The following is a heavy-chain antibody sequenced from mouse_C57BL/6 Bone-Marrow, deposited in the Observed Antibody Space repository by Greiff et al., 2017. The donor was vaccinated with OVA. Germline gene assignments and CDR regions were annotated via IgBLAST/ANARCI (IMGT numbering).Heavy chain of an antibody. CDR1: GYSFTGYY. CDR2: INPSNGGT. Sequence: VQLQQSGPELVKPGASVKISCKASGYSFTGYYMNWVKQSPEKSLEWIGEINPSNGGTTYNQKFKAKATLTVDKSSSTAYMQLKSLTSEDSAVYYCARRYYGSSGTDYYAMDYWGQGTSVTVSS. J-gene: IGHJ4*01. D-gene: IGHD1-1*01. CDR3: ARRYYGSSGTDYYAMDY. V-gene: IGHV1-42*01.